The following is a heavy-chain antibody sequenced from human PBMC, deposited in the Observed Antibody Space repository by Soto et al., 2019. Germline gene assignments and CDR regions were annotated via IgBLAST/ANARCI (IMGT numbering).Heavy chain of an antibody. CDR1: GGSISSGSYY. CDR3: ARLASTVTTLRYYFDS. J-gene: IGHJ4*02. CDR2: VYYSGST. Sequence: SETLSLTCTVSGGSISSGSYYWGWIRQPPGKGLEWIGTVYYSGSTYYNPSLRSRVTISVDTSQNQFSLRLSSVTAADTAVYYCARLASTVTTLRYYFDSWGQGTLVTVSS. V-gene: IGHV4-39*01. D-gene: IGHD4-4*01.